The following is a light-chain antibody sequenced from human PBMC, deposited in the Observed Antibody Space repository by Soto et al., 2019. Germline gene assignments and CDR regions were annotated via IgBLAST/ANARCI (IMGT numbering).Light chain of an antibody. Sequence: ITISCTGTNSDVGGYDRVSWYQHHPGKAPKLLIFEVYNRPSGISDRFSGSKSGDTASLTISGLQAEDEADYYCISYIPSTTTHWVFGGGTKVTAL. CDR1: NSDVGGYDR. J-gene: IGLJ3*02. CDR2: EVY. V-gene: IGLV2-18*02. CDR3: ISYIPSTTTHWV.